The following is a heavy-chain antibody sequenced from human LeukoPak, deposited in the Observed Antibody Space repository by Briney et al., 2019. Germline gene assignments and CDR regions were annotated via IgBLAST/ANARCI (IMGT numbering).Heavy chain of an antibody. J-gene: IGHJ4*02. CDR1: GGSISSYH. Sequence: SETLSLTCTVSGGSISSYHWSWIRQPPGKGLEWIGYIYYSGSTNYNPSLKSRVTISVDTSKNQFSLKLTSVTAADTAVYYCARVNPLGYCSGGSCAVSDYWGRGTLVTVSS. CDR2: IYYSGST. V-gene: IGHV4-59*01. CDR3: ARVNPLGYCSGGSCAVSDY. D-gene: IGHD2-15*01.